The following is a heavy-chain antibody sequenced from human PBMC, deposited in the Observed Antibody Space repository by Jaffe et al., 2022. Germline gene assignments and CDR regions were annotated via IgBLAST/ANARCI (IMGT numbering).Heavy chain of an antibody. J-gene: IGHJ4*02. CDR3: AKDLRGSWASDY. CDR2: IQSDGSIK. Sequence: QVQLVESGGGVVQPGGSLRLSCAASGFTFSTYAMHWVRQAPGKGLEWVACIQSDGSIKKYADSVKGRFTISRDNPKNTLNLQMNSLRPDDTALYYCAKDLRGSWASDYWGQGTLVTVSS. CDR1: GFTFSTYA. V-gene: IGHV3-30*02. D-gene: IGHD6-13*01.